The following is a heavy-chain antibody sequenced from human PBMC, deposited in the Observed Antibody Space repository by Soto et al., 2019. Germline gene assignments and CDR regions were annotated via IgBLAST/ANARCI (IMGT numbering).Heavy chain of an antibody. Sequence: GGSLRLSCEVSGFIFSEYEFNWVRQAPGKGLEWVSSISSSSSYIYYADSVKGRFTISRDNAKNSLYLQMNSLRAEDTAVYCCARDAVATIPFFDYWGQGTLVTVSS. V-gene: IGHV3-21*01. D-gene: IGHD5-12*01. CDR3: ARDAVATIPFFDY. J-gene: IGHJ4*02. CDR1: GFIFSEYE. CDR2: ISSSSSYI.